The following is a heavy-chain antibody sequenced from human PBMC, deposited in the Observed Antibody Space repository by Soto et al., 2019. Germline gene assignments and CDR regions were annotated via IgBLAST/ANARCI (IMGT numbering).Heavy chain of an antibody. CDR1: GGSISSSNW. V-gene: IGHV4-4*02. J-gene: IGHJ4*02. Sequence: QVQLQESGPGLVKPSGTLSLTCAVSGGSISSSNWWSWVRQPPGKGLEWIGEIYHSGSTNYNPSLRSRVTISVDKSKNQFSLKLSSVTAADTAVYYCARSTNYGDYSVLEYYFDCSGQGTLVTVSS. CDR3: ARSTNYGDYSVLEYYFDC. CDR2: IYHSGST. D-gene: IGHD4-17*01.